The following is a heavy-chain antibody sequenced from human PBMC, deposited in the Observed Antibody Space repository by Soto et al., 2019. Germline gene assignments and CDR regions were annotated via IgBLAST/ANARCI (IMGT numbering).Heavy chain of an antibody. Sequence: SQTLSLTCAISGDTVSSSSAAWHWIRQSPSRGLEWLGRTYYRSKYYTDYAVSVKSRITINADTSRNQFSLQLNSVTPEDTAVYYCPSLFNDFWSGFPYGMDLWGQGTTVTVSS. CDR3: PSLFNDFWSGFPYGMDL. J-gene: IGHJ6*02. D-gene: IGHD3-3*01. V-gene: IGHV6-1*01. CDR1: GDTVSSSSAA. CDR2: TYYRSKYYT.